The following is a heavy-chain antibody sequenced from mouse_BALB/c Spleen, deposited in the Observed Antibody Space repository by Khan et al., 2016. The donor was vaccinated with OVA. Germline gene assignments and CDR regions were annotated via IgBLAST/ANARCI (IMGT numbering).Heavy chain of an antibody. Sequence: EVKLEESGPGLVKPSQSLSLTCTVTGYSITSGYGWNWIRQFPGNKLEWMGYISYSGSTNYNPSLKSRISITRDTSKNQFFLQLKSVTTEDTATYYCARTARITYWGQGTTLTVSA. D-gene: IGHD1-2*01. V-gene: IGHV3-2*02. CDR1: GYSITSGYG. CDR3: ARTARITY. CDR2: ISYSGST. J-gene: IGHJ2*01.